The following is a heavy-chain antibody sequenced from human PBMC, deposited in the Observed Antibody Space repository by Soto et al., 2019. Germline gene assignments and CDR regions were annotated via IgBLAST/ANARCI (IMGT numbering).Heavy chain of an antibody. CDR1: GFTFSSYS. Sequence: PRGSLRLSCAASGFTFSSYSMNWDRQAPGKELEWVSYISSSSSTIYYADSVKGRFTISRDNAKNSLYLQMNSLRAEDTAVYYCARDAGGTTVTTDWGQGTLVTVSS. CDR3: ARDAGGTTVTTD. J-gene: IGHJ4*02. D-gene: IGHD4-17*01. CDR2: ISSSSSTI. V-gene: IGHV3-48*01.